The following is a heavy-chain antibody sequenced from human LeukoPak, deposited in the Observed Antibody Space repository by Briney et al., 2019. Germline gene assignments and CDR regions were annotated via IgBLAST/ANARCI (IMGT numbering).Heavy chain of an antibody. D-gene: IGHD3-22*01. CDR2: MYPDDSDT. J-gene: IGHJ4*02. V-gene: IGHV5-51*01. CDR1: GYSFINHW. Sequence: GESLKISCKASGYSFINHWIGWVRQKPGKGLEWVGIMYPDDSDTRYSPSFQGRVSISADKSLSTAYLQWSSLKASDTAMYYCARLIYDSSGYFDYWGQGTLVTVSS. CDR3: ARLIYDSSGYFDY.